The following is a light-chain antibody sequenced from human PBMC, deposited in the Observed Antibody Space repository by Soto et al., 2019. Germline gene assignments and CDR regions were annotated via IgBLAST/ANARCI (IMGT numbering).Light chain of an antibody. Sequence: QSVLTQPPSVSGAPGQRVTISCTGSSSNIGALYDVHWYQQLPGTAPKLLIYGNSNRPSGVPDRFSGSKSGTSASLAITGLRAEDESDYSCQSYDSSLSVWVFGGGTKLTVL. CDR2: GNS. V-gene: IGLV1-40*01. CDR1: SSNIGALYD. CDR3: QSYDSSLSVWV. J-gene: IGLJ3*02.